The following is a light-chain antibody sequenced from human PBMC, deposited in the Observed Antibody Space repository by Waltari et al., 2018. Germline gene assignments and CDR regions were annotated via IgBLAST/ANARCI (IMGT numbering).Light chain of an antibody. V-gene: IGLV2-14*01. CDR1: SNDVVGYNS. CDR2: DVS. CDR3: SSQSSNNVVL. Sequence: QSALTHPASVSGSPGQSVPNFCTGTSNDVVGYNSVSWYQEHPGQAPRVIIYDVSDRPSGVSDRFSGSKSGNTASLTISGLQAEDEADYYCSSQSSNNVVLFGGGTKLTVL. J-gene: IGLJ2*01.